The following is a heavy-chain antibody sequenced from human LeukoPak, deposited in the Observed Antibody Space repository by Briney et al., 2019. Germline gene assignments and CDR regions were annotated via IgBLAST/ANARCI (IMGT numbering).Heavy chain of an antibody. J-gene: IGHJ4*02. D-gene: IGHD5-12*01. CDR2: ISYDGSNK. CDR1: GFTFSSYA. V-gene: IGHV3-30-3*01. CDR3: ARGTGYSGYVSYFDY. Sequence: GRSLRLSCAASGFTFSSYAMHWVRQAPGKGLEWVAVISYDGSNKYYADSVKGRFTISRDNSKNTLYLQMNSLRAEDTAVYYCARGTGYSGYVSYFDYWGQGTLVTVSS.